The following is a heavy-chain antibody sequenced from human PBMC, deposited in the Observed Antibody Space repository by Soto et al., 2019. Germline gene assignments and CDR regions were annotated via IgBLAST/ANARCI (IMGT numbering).Heavy chain of an antibody. CDR3: ARSRIPTSAGIDY. V-gene: IGHV4-39*01. J-gene: IGHJ4*02. D-gene: IGHD3-10*01. CDR1: GGSISSSSYY. Sequence: SETLSLTCTVSGGSISSSSYYWGWIRQPPGKGLEWIGSIYYSGSTYYNPSLKSRVTISVDTSKNQFSLKLSSVTAADTAVYYCARSRIPTSAGIDYWGQGTLVTVSS. CDR2: IYYSGST.